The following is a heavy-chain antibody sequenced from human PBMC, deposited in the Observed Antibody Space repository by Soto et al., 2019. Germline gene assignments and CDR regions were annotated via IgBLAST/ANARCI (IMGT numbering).Heavy chain of an antibody. CDR1: GFTFSSYG. Sequence: GGSLRLSCAASGFTFSSYGMQWVRQAPGKGLEWVAVISYDGSNKYYEDSVKGRFTISRDNSKNTLYLQMNSLRAEDTAVYYCANQLSRYSGMDVWGQGTTVTVSS. J-gene: IGHJ6*02. V-gene: IGHV3-30*18. D-gene: IGHD6-13*01. CDR2: ISYDGSNK. CDR3: ANQLSRYSGMDV.